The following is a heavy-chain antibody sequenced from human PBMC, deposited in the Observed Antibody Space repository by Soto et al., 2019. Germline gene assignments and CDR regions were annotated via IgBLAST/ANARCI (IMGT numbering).Heavy chain of an antibody. D-gene: IGHD1-1*01. CDR1: GGTFSSYT. CDR2: IIPILGIA. CDR3: ARVRGLESESAFDI. V-gene: IGHV1-69*02. J-gene: IGHJ3*02. Sequence: VKVSCKASGGTFSSYTISWVRQAPGQGLEWMGRIIPILGIANYAQKFQGRVTITADKSTSTAYMELSSLRSEDTAVYYCARVRGLESESAFDIWGQGTMVTVSS.